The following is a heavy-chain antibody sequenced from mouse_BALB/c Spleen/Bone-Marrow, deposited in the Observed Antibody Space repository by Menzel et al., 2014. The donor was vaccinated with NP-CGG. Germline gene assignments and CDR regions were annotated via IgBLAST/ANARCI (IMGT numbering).Heavy chain of an antibody. V-gene: IGHV5-12-1*01. Sequence: EVQGVESGGGLVKPGGSLKLSCAASGFAFSSYDMTWVRRTPEKRLEWVAYISSGGGNTYYPDTVKGRFTISRDNAKNTLYLQMSSLKSEDTAMYYCARHGSGYDWGQGTTLTVSS. CDR1: GFAFSSYD. CDR2: ISSGGGNT. CDR3: ARHGSGYD. J-gene: IGHJ2*01. D-gene: IGHD3-1*01.